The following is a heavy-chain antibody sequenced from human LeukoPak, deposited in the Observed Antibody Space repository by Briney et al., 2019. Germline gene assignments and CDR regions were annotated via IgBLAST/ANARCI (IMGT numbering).Heavy chain of an antibody. CDR3: ARDPSYDSSGYYFDY. CDR1: GFTFSSSS. D-gene: IGHD3-22*01. V-gene: IGHV3-23*01. Sequence: QPGGSLRLSCAASGFTFSSSSMSWVRQAPGKGLEWVSGITGSAGSTYYADSVKGRFTISRDNSKNTLYLQMNSLRAEDTAVYYCARDPSYDSSGYYFDYWGQGTLVTVSS. CDR2: ITGSAGST. J-gene: IGHJ4*02.